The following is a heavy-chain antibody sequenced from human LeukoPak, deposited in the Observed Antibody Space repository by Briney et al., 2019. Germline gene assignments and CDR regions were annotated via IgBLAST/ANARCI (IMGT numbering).Heavy chain of an antibody. CDR1: GFTFSNYE. Sequence: PGGSLRLSCAASGFTFSNYEMNWVRQAPGKGLEWVAYTSSSGYTIYYADSVKGRFTISRGNAKNSLYLQMNSLKLEDTAVYYCAKDYRHWGQGTLVTVSS. CDR3: AKDYRH. CDR2: TSSSGYTI. J-gene: IGHJ4*02. V-gene: IGHV3-48*03.